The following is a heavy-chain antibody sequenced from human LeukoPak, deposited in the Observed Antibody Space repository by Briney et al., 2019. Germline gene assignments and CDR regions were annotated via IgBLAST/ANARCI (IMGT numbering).Heavy chain of an antibody. CDR3: GRWRESSNWPPGYLQH. CDR1: GFTFTSFG. V-gene: IGHV1-18*01. CDR2: ISAYNGNT. D-gene: IGHD4-11*01. Sequence: GASVKVSCKTSGFTFTSFGFSWVRQAPGQGIEWMGWISAYNGNTNYAQNLQGRVTMTTDASTSTVYMELRSLRSDDTAMYYCGRWRESSNWPPGYLQHWGQGTLVIVSS. J-gene: IGHJ1*01.